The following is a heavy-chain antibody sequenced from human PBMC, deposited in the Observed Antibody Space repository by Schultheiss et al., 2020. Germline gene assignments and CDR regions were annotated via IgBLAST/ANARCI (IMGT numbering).Heavy chain of an antibody. J-gene: IGHJ4*02. D-gene: IGHD4-17*01. CDR3: ARGTVTTILGY. CDR2: INSDGSST. CDR1: GFTFSVSA. Sequence: GGSLRLSCVTSGFTFSVSAIHWVRQAPGKGLVWVSRINSDGSSTSYADSVKGRFTISRDNAKNSLYLQMNSLRDEDTAVYYCARGTVTTILGYWGQGTLVTVSS. V-gene: IGHV3-74*01.